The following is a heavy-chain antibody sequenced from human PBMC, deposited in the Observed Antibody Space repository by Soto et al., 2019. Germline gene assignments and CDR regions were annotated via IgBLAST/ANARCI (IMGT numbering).Heavy chain of an antibody. V-gene: IGHV1-18*01. CDR3: ARGDIVVVVAATLFLGWFDP. Sequence: ASVKVSCKASGYTFTSYGISRVRQAPGQGLEWMGWISAYNGNTNYAQKLQGRVTMTTDTSTSTAYMELRSLRSDDTAVYYFARGDIVVVVAATLFLGWFDPWGQGTLVTVSS. D-gene: IGHD2-15*01. J-gene: IGHJ5*02. CDR1: GYTFTSYG. CDR2: ISAYNGNT.